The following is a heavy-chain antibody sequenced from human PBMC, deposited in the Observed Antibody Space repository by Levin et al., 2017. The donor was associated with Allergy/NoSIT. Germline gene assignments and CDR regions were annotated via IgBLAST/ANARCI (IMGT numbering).Heavy chain of an antibody. V-gene: IGHV5-51*01. CDR2: IYPTDSDT. J-gene: IGHJ4*02. Sequence: KVSCKGSGYSFTNYWIGWVRQMPGKGLEWMGIIYPTDSDTRYSPSFQGQVTISADRSISTAYLQWSSLKASDTAMYYCARHVREESNGWYGFDYWGQGTLVTVSS. CDR3: ARHVREESNGWYGFDY. D-gene: IGHD6-19*01. CDR1: GYSFTNYW.